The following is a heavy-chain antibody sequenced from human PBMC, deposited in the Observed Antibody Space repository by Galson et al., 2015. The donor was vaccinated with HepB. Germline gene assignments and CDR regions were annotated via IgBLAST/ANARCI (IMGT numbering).Heavy chain of an antibody. Sequence: SLRLSCAAPGITFSTYVMSWVRQAPGKGLEWVSSIVGSGGSTFYADSVKGRFTISRDNSRNTLYLQVNRLRADDTAIYYCAKTSYCDGGPCFSGYFDSWGQGTLVAVSS. J-gene: IGHJ4*02. CDR2: IVGSGGST. CDR1: GITFSTYV. V-gene: IGHV3-23*01. D-gene: IGHD2-21*01. CDR3: AKTSYCDGGPCFSGYFDS.